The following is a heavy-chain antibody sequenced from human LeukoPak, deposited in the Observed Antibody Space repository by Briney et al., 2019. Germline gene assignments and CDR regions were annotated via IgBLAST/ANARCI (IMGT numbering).Heavy chain of an antibody. Sequence: GGSLKLSCAASGFTFSGSAMHWVRQAPGKGLEWVSAISGSGGSTYYADSVKGRFTISRDNSKNTLYLQMNSLRAEDTAVYYCAKEIPGYSSPGGYWGQGTLVTVSS. J-gene: IGHJ4*02. CDR1: GFTFSGSA. CDR3: AKEIPGYSSPGGY. V-gene: IGHV3-23*01. D-gene: IGHD6-13*01. CDR2: ISGSGGST.